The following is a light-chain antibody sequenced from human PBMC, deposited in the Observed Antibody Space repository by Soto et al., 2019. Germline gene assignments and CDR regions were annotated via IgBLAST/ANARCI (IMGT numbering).Light chain of an antibody. CDR2: GAS. CDR1: QSVSGTY. J-gene: IGKJ1*01. V-gene: IGKV3-20*01. Sequence: EIVLTQSPGTLSLSPGERATLSCRASQSVSGTYLAWYQQKPGQAPRPLMYGASSRATGIPDKFSGGESGTDFTLTISRLEPEDFAVYYWQYYGSSWTFGQGTKVEIK. CDR3: QYYGSSWT.